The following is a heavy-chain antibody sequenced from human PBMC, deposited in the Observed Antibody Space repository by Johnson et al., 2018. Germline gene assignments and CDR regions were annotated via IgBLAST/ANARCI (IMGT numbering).Heavy chain of an antibody. CDR3: AKTQYYDVLTGRVIRGLYMDV. V-gene: IGHV3-23*04. CDR2: ISGGGGST. D-gene: IGHD3-9*01. J-gene: IGHJ6*03. CDR1: GFTFTNYA. Sequence: VQLVQSGGGLVQPGGSXRISCAASGFTFTNYAMNWVRQAPGKGLEWVSTISGGGGSTYYADSVKGRFTISRDNSKGTLSLQMNSRRAEDTALYFCAKTQYYDVLTGRVIRGLYMDVWGKGTTVTVSS.